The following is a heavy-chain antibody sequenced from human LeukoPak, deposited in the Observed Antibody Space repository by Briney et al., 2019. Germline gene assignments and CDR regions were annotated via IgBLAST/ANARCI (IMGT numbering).Heavy chain of an antibody. V-gene: IGHV1-2*02. D-gene: IGHD3-9*01. CDR1: GYTFTDYY. CDR2: INPKIGGT. Sequence: ASVTVSCKASGYTFTDYYIHWVRQAPGQGLEWMGYINPKIGGTNYAQRFQGRVSMTRDTSITTAYMELRRVTSDDTAVYYCARDSSRRPQIYDIATSFSTDSWGQGTLVTVSS. J-gene: IGHJ4*02. CDR3: ARDSSRRPQIYDIATSFSTDS.